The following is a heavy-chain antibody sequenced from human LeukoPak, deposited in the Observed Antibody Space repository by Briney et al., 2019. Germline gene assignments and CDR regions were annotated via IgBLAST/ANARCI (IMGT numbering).Heavy chain of an antibody. CDR3: ARDWEGLGEYWYFDL. D-gene: IGHD1-26*01. CDR1: GYTFTGYY. CDR2: INPNSGGT. Sequence: ASVKVSCKASGYTFTGYYMHWVRQAPGQGLEWMGWINPNSGGTNYAQKFQGRVTMTRDTSISTAFMELSRLRSDDTAVYYCARDWEGLGEYWYFDLWGRGTLVSVSS. V-gene: IGHV1-2*02. J-gene: IGHJ2*01.